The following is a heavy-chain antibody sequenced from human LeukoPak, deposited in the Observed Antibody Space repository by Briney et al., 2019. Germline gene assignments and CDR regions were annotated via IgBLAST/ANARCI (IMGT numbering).Heavy chain of an antibody. CDR3: ARTPSGAFYYYGKDV. D-gene: IGHD1-26*01. CDR1: GGCISGYY. CDR2: ISTSGST. J-gene: IGHJ6*02. Sequence: SETLSLTCTVSGGCISGYYWSWIRQPAGKGLEWIGRISTSGSTNYNPSLKSRGTVSLDTSKSQFSLRLSSVTAADTAVYYCARTPSGAFYYYGKDVWGQGTPVTVSS. V-gene: IGHV4-4*07.